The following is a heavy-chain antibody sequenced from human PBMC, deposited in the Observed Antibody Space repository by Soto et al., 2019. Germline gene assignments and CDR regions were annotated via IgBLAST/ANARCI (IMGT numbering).Heavy chain of an antibody. Sequence: SVKVSCKTSGFTFTSSAMQWVRQARGQRLEWIGWIVVGSGNTNYAQKFQERVTITRDTSTSTAYMELSSLRSEDTAVYYCAAVAYYYGSGAYGMDVWGQGTTVTVSS. CDR3: AAVAYYYGSGAYGMDV. CDR1: GFTFTSSA. V-gene: IGHV1-58*02. D-gene: IGHD3-10*01. J-gene: IGHJ6*02. CDR2: IVVGSGNT.